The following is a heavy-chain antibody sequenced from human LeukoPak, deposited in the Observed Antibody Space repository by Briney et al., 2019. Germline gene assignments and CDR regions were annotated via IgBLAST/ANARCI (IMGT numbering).Heavy chain of an antibody. Sequence: GGSLRLSCAASGFTFSSYAMNWVRQAPGKGLEWVSTISGSGGSTSYADSVKGRFTISRDNSKNTLYLQMNSLRAEDTAVYYCAKDVSEGDCYFDYWGQGTLVTVSS. D-gene: IGHD2-21*02. CDR2: ISGSGGST. CDR1: GFTFSSYA. J-gene: IGHJ4*02. V-gene: IGHV3-23*01. CDR3: AKDVSEGDCYFDY.